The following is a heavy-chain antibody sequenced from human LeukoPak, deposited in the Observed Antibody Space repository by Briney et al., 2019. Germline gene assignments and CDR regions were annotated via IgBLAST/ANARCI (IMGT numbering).Heavy chain of an antibody. Sequence: GGTLRLSCAASGFAFRGYGMSWVRQAPGKGLEWVSTISDSGDSTYYADSVKGRFTISRDNSKNTLFLQMNSLRAEDTAVYYCARASQEYSGYDGTDDYWGQGTLVTVSS. D-gene: IGHD5-12*01. V-gene: IGHV3-23*01. CDR2: ISDSGDST. J-gene: IGHJ4*02. CDR1: GFAFRGYG. CDR3: ARASQEYSGYDGTDDY.